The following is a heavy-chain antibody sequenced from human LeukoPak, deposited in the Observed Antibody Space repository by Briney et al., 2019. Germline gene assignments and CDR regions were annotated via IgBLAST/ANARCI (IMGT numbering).Heavy chain of an antibody. CDR3: ARGLHSAADGTVGY. CDR1: GFTFSGYA. D-gene: IGHD6-13*01. J-gene: IGHJ4*02. V-gene: IGHV3-74*01. Sequence: GGSLRLSCAASGFTFSGYAMNWVRQAPGKGLVWVSRINSDGTRTTYADSVKGRITISRDNAKNTLYLEINSLRVEDTAVYYCARGLHSAADGTVGYWGQGTLVTVSS. CDR2: INSDGTRT.